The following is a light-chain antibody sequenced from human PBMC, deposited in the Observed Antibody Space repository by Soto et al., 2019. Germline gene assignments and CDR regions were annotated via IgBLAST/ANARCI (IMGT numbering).Light chain of an antibody. Sequence: QAVVTQAPSVTVSPGLTVTLTCASSSGGVTTGHYLCWFQHNPGQAPRALVYETANIFSWTPDRFSGSLPGGKADLTLSGAHPEDDAEYYCLFTFTTNYVLGTATKLTV. V-gene: IGLV7-46*01. CDR1: SGGVTTGHY. J-gene: IGLJ1*01. CDR2: ETA. CDR3: LFTFTTNYV.